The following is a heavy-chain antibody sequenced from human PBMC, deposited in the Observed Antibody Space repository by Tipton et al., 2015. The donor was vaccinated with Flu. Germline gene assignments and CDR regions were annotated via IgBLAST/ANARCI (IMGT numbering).Heavy chain of an antibody. CDR1: GASINSDVSH. D-gene: IGHD1-1*01. J-gene: IGHJ6*02. CDR3: TKDTRATAGMDV. CDR2: VFTSGST. V-gene: IGHV4-61*02. Sequence: GLVKPSQTLSLTCTVSGASINSDVSHWGWVRQSAGKGLEWIGRVFTSGSTTYNPSVESRVTISLDTSKNQFSLRLTSATAADTAVYYCTKDTRATAGMDVWGRGTTVTVSS.